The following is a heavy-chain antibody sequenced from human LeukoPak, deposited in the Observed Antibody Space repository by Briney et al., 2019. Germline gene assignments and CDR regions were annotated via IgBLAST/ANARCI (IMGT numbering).Heavy chain of an antibody. Sequence: VASVKVSCEASGGTFSSYAISWVRQAPGQGLEWMGGIIPIFGTANYAQKFQGRVTITTDESTSTAYMELSSLRSEDTAVYYCARVIEYSSSLGNYWGQGTLVTVSS. CDR2: IIPIFGTA. J-gene: IGHJ4*02. CDR1: GGTFSSYA. V-gene: IGHV1-69*05. CDR3: ARVIEYSSSLGNY. D-gene: IGHD6-6*01.